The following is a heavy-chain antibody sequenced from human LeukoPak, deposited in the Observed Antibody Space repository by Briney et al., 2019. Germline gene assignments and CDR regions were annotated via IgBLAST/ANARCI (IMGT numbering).Heavy chain of an antibody. CDR1: DGSISDYH. CDR3: ARGGQWAETNWFDP. D-gene: IGHD1-26*01. CDR2: IYSSGHT. J-gene: IGHJ5*02. Sequence: SETLSLTCTVSDGSISDYHWVWIRQPPGKGLEWFGDIYSSGHTDYTPSLRGRVSMSIDASRNHCSLKVDSVTTADTAVYYCARGGQWAETNWFDPWGRGILVSVS. V-gene: IGHV4-59*01.